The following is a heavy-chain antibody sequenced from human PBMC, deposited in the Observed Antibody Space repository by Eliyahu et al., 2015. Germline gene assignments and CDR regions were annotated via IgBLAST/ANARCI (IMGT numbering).Heavy chain of an antibody. D-gene: IGHD3-3*01. CDR2: INPNSGGT. CDR1: XXXXTGXX. CDR3: AGTIFTLDYYGMDV. J-gene: IGHJ6*02. Sequence: QVQLVQSGAEVKXPGASVKVSCXASXXXXTGXXXHWXRQAPGQGLEWMGWINPNSGGTNYAQKFQGRVTMTRDTSISTAYMELSRLRSDDTAVYYCAGTIFTLDYYGMDVWGQGTTVTVSS. V-gene: IGHV1-2*02.